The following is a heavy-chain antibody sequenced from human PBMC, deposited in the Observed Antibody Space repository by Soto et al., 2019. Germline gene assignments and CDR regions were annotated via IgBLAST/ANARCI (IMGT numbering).Heavy chain of an antibody. CDR2: IIPIFGTA. Sequence: QVQLVQSGAEVKKPGSSVKVSCKASGGTFSSYAISWVRQAPGQGLEWMGGIIPIFGTADYAQKFQGRVTITADEAARTAYIESRNLKSEDTAVYYWAGLIAAAGPPHSPRYCFSMDVWGQGTAVTVSS. J-gene: IGHJ6*02. V-gene: IGHV1-69*12. CDR3: AGLIAAAGPPHSPRYCFSMDV. CDR1: GGTFSSYA. D-gene: IGHD6-13*01.